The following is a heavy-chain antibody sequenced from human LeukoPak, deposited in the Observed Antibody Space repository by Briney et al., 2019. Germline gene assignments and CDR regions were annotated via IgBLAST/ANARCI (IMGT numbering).Heavy chain of an antibody. CDR1: GFTFSSYW. Sequence: GGSLRLSCAASGFTFSSYWMHWVRQAPGKGLVWVSRINSDGSSTSYADSAKGRFTISRDNAKNTLYLQMNSLRAEDTAVYYCARGFMGISGWYLGYWGQGTLVTVSS. D-gene: IGHD6-19*01. J-gene: IGHJ4*02. CDR3: ARGFMGISGWYLGY. CDR2: INSDGSST. V-gene: IGHV3-74*01.